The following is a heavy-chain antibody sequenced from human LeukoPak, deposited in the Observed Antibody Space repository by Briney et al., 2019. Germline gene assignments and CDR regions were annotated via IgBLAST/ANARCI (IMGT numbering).Heavy chain of an antibody. CDR2: IKSKTDGGTT. CDR3: TTHSGYDYLSDY. V-gene: IGHV3-15*01. J-gene: IGHJ4*02. D-gene: IGHD5-12*01. CDR1: GFTFNNAW. Sequence: GGSLRLSCAASGFTFNNAWMSWVRQAPGKGREWVGRIKSKTDGGTTDYAAPVKGRFTISSDDSKNTLYLEMNSLKTEDTAVYYCTTHSGYDYLSDYWGQGTLVTVSS.